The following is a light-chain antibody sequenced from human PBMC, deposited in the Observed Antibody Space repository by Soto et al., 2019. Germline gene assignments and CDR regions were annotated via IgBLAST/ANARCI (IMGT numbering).Light chain of an antibody. J-gene: IGKJ3*01. CDR3: QPYGNAPFT. V-gene: IGKV3-20*01. CDR1: QSVSSSY. Sequence: EIVLTQSPGTLSFSPGERATLTCRASQSVSSSYLAWFQQKPGQAPRLLIYGASSRATGIPDRFSGSGSGTDFPLTISRLEPEDFAVYYCQPYGNAPFTFGPGTKVAIK. CDR2: GAS.